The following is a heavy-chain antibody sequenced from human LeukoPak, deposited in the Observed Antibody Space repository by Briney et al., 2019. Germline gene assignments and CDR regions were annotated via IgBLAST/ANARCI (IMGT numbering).Heavy chain of an antibody. CDR3: AKDLGAEAGTDPSGYGMDV. J-gene: IGHJ6*02. D-gene: IGHD6-19*01. CDR2: ISYDGSNK. Sequence: PGGPLRLSCAASGFTFSSYGMHWVRQAPGKGLEWVAVISYDGSNKYYADSVKGRFTISRDNSKNTLYLQMNSLRAEDTAVYYCAKDLGAEAGTDPSGYGMDVWGQGTTVTVSS. V-gene: IGHV3-30*18. CDR1: GFTFSSYG.